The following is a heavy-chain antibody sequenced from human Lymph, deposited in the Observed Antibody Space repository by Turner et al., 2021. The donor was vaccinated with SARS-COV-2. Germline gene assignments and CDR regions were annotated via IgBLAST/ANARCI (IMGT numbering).Heavy chain of an antibody. V-gene: IGHV1-8*01. CDR3: ARAAQLTVWFDP. D-gene: IGHD3-9*01. CDR2: MDPNSGNT. CDR1: GYTFTRYD. J-gene: IGHJ5*02. Sequence: QVQLGQSGAEVMKPGASVKVPRMASGYTFTRYDINWVRQATGQGLEWMGWMDPNSGNTGYAQKFQGRVTMTRNTSRSTAYMELSSLRSEDTAVYYCARAAQLTVWFDPWGQGTLVTVSS.